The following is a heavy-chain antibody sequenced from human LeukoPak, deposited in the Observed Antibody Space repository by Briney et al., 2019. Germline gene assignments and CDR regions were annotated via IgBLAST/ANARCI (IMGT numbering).Heavy chain of an antibody. CDR3: ASQTYYYNSSGSNAFDI. CDR2: IQSSGST. J-gene: IGHJ3*02. CDR1: GGSISSYY. Sequence: SETLSLTCTVSGGSISSYYWSWIRQPAGRGLEWIGCIQSSGSTNYNPSLKSRVTMSVDTSKNQFSLKLSSVAAADTAVYYCASQTYYYNSSGSNAFDIWGQGTMVTVSS. D-gene: IGHD3-22*01. V-gene: IGHV4-4*07.